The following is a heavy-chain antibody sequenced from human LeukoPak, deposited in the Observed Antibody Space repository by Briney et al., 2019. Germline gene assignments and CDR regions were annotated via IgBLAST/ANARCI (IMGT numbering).Heavy chain of an antibody. CDR1: GYTFTGYY. CDR2: INPTTGGT. D-gene: IGHD1-26*01. J-gene: IGHJ4*02. CDR3: ATSGIVTVDSQLDH. Sequence: ASVKVSCKASGYTFTGYYIHWVRQAPGQGLEWMGWINPTTGGTNSAQKFQGRVTMTRDTSISTAYMELRRLGSDDTAVYYCATSGIVTVDSQLDHWGQGTLVTVSS. V-gene: IGHV1-2*02.